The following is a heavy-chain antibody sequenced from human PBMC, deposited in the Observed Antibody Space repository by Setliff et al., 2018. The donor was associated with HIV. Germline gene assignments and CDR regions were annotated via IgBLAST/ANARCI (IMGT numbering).Heavy chain of an antibody. D-gene: IGHD2-2*01. CDR3: ARGESTTWDLAEYFQH. CDR1: GGSITSYY. J-gene: IGHJ1*01. V-gene: IGHV4-59*12. CDR2: THHTGAT. Sequence: PSETLSLTCTVSGGSITSYYWNWIRQPPGKGLEWIGYTHHTGATDYSPSLKSRVATSVDPSKNQFSLILRSVTAADTAVYYCARGESTTWDLAEYFQHWGHGTLVTVSS.